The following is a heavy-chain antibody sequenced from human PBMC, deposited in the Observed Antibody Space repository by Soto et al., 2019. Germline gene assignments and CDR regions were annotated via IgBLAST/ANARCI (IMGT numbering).Heavy chain of an antibody. D-gene: IGHD6-6*01. CDR1: GFTFSSYG. CDR3: AKDRARDY. J-gene: IGHJ4*02. CDR2: ISYDGSNK. V-gene: IGHV3-30*18. Sequence: PGGSLRLSCAASGFTFSSYGMHWVRKAPGKGLEWVAVISYDGSNKYYADSVKGRFTISRDNSKNTLYLQMNSLRAEDTAVYYCAKDRARDYWGQGTLVTVSS.